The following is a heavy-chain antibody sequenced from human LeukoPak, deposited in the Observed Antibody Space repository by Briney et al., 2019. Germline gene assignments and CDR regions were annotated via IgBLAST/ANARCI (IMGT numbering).Heavy chain of an antibody. J-gene: IGHJ3*02. CDR1: GGSISSGGYY. CDR3: ARLQMDDDAFDI. D-gene: IGHD5-24*01. Sequence: SETLSLTCTVSGGSISSGGYYWSWIRQHPGKGLELIGYMFYSGSTYYNPPLKSRVTISVDTSKNQFSLKLSSVTAADTAVYYCARLQMDDDAFDIWGQGTMVTVSS. CDR2: MFYSGST. V-gene: IGHV4-31*03.